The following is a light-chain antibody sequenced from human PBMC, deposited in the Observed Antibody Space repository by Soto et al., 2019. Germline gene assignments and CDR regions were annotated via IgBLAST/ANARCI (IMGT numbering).Light chain of an antibody. V-gene: IGLV2-14*01. CDR2: EVQ. CDR3: SSFTTTSNYL. CDR1: SSDVGGSNY. Sequence: QSALTQPASVSGSPGQSITISCTGTSSDVGGSNYVSWYQLRPGKVPKLIIFEVQNRPSGVSDRFSGSKSGNTASLTISGLQAEDEADYYCSSFTTTSNYLFGGGTKFTVL. J-gene: IGLJ2*01.